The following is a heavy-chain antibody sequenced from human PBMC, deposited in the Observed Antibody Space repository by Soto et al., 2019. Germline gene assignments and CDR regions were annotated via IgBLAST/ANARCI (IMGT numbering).Heavy chain of an antibody. CDR3: ARSEGRTYYDFWSGYYYYGMDV. D-gene: IGHD3-3*01. CDR1: GYTFTSYY. V-gene: IGHV1-46*01. CDR2: INPSGGST. J-gene: IGHJ6*02. Sequence: ASVKVSCKASGYTFTSYYMHWVRQAPGQGLEWMGIINPSGGSTSYAQKFQGRVTMTRDTSTSTVYMELSSLRSEDTAVYYCARSEGRTYYDFWSGYYYYGMDVWGQGTTVTASS.